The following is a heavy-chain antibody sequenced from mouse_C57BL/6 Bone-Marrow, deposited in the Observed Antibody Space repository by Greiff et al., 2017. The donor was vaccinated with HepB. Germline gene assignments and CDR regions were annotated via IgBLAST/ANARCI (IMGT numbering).Heavy chain of an antibody. CDR1: GYAFSSSW. D-gene: IGHD2-5*01. CDR2: IYPGEGDT. V-gene: IGHV1-82*01. Sequence: VMLVESGPELVKPGASVKISCKASGYAFSSSWMNWVKQRPGKGLEWIGRIYPGEGDTNYSGKFKGKATLTADKSSSTAYMQLSSLTSEDSAVYFCARDYSKGFAYWGQGTLVTVSA. CDR3: ARDYSKGFAY. J-gene: IGHJ3*01.